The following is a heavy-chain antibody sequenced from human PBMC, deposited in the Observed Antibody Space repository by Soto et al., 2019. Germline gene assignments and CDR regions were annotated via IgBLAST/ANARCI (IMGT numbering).Heavy chain of an antibody. CDR2: IIPIFGTA. D-gene: IGHD3-22*01. Sequence: QVQLVPSGAEVKKPGSSVKVSCKASGGTFSSYAISWVRQAPGQGLEWMGGIIPIFGTANYAQKFQGRVTITADESTSTAYMDLSSLRSEDTAVYYCAIPTTYYYDRSGYLGAFDIWGQGTMVTVSS. CDR3: AIPTTYYYDRSGYLGAFDI. V-gene: IGHV1-69*01. CDR1: GGTFSSYA. J-gene: IGHJ3*02.